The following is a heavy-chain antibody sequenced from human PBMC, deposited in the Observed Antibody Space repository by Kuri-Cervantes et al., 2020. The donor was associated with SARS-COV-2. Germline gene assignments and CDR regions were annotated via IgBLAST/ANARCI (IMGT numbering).Heavy chain of an antibody. CDR3: ARDRCGGDCYYFDD. Sequence: GGSLRLSCAGSRFTLSSHGMHWVRQAPGKGLEYVSSITRKGSSTYYADSVKGRFNISRDNSKNTMFLQSGSLRAEDMAVYYCARDRCGGDCYYFDDWGQGTLVTVSS. CDR1: RFTLSSHG. D-gene: IGHD2-21*01. J-gene: IGHJ4*02. V-gene: IGHV3-64*02. CDR2: ITRKGSST.